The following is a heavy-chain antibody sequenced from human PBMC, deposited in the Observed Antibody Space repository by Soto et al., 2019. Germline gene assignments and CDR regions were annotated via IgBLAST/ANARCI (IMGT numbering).Heavy chain of an antibody. V-gene: IGHV1-69*08. CDR1: GGTFNGYT. Sequence: QFQLVQSGPEVKKPGSSVKVSCKASGGTFNGYTISWVRQAPGQGLEWVGRIIPILSTTNYAQKYKGRATITAYKSTSTAYMELSSLQSDDTALYFCARGGDWNNYHMAVWGNGTTVTVSS. J-gene: IGHJ6*03. CDR2: IIPILSTT. CDR3: ARGGDWNNYHMAV. D-gene: IGHD1-1*01.